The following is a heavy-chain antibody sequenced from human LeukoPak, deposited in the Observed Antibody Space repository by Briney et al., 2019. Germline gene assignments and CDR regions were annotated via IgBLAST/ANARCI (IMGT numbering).Heavy chain of an antibody. D-gene: IGHD5-18*01. CDR3: ARGVGYSFDCFDP. J-gene: IGHJ5*02. CDR1: GYSISSGYS. CDR2: IYHSGST. Sequence: PSETLSLTCAVSGYSISSGYSGGWIRQPPGKGLEWIGSIYHSGSTYYNPSLKSRVTISVDTSKNQFSLKLSSVTAADTAVYYCARGVGYSFDCFDPWGQGTLVTVSS. V-gene: IGHV4-38-2*01.